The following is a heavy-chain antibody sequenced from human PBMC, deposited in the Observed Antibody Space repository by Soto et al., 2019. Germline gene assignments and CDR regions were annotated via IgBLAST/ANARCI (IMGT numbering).Heavy chain of an antibody. CDR1: GFTFSSYS. V-gene: IGHV3-21*01. CDR2: ISSSSSYI. Sequence: EVQLVESGGGLVKPGGSLRLSCAASGFTFSSYSMNWVRQAPGKGLEWVSSISSSSSYIYYADSVKGRFTISRDNAKNSLYLQMNSLRAEDTAVYYCARVKPGAGFGELSSTHYYYYYMDVWGKGTTVTVSS. J-gene: IGHJ6*03. CDR3: ARVKPGAGFGELSSTHYYYYYMDV. D-gene: IGHD3-10*01.